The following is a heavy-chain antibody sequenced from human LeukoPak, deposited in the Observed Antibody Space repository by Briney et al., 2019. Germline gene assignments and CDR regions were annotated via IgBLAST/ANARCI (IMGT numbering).Heavy chain of an antibody. CDR3: AISTTVTYYFDY. CDR2: IRYDGSNK. Sequence: PGGSLRLSCAASGFTFSSYGMHWVRQAPGKGLEWVAFIRYDGSNKYCADSVKGRFTISRDNSKNTLYLQMNSLRAEDTAVYYCAISTTVTYYFDYWGQGTLVTVSS. J-gene: IGHJ4*02. V-gene: IGHV3-30*02. D-gene: IGHD4-17*01. CDR1: GFTFSSYG.